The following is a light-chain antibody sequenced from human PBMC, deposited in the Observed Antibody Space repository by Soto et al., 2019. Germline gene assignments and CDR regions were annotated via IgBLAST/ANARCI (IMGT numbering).Light chain of an antibody. CDR3: CSYAGSSTLYV. CDR2: EGS. V-gene: IGLV2-23*01. Sequence: QSALTQPASVSGSPGQSITISCPGTSSDVGSYNLVSWYQQHPGKAPKLMIYEGSKRPSGVSNRFSGSKSGNTASLTISGLQAEDEADYYCCSYAGSSTLYVFGTGTKLTVL. CDR1: SSDVGSYNL. J-gene: IGLJ1*01.